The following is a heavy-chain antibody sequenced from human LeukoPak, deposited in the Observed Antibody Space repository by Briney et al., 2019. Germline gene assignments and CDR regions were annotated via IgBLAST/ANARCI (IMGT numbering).Heavy chain of an antibody. CDR2: IYTSGST. D-gene: IGHD7-27*01. V-gene: IGHV4-61*02. J-gene: IGHJ4*02. CDR3: ARGHGWGFGHFDY. CDR1: GGSISSGSYY. Sequence: PSETLSLTCTVSGGSISSGSYYWSWIRQPAGKGLEWIGRIYTSGSTNHNPSLKSRVTISLDTSKNQFSLKLRSVTAADTAVYYCARGHGWGFGHFDYWGQGTLVTVSS.